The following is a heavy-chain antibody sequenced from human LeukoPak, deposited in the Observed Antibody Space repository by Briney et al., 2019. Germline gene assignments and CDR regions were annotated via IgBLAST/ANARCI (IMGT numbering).Heavy chain of an antibody. Sequence: GGSLRLSCAASGFTFSSYAMSWVCQAPGKGLEWVSAISGSGGSTYYADSVKGRFTISRDNPKNTLYLQMNSLRAEDTAVYYCAKDLGGWYGAFAFDIWGQGTMVTVSS. CDR1: GFTFSSYA. CDR2: ISGSGGST. J-gene: IGHJ3*02. D-gene: IGHD6-19*01. V-gene: IGHV3-23*01. CDR3: AKDLGGWYGAFAFDI.